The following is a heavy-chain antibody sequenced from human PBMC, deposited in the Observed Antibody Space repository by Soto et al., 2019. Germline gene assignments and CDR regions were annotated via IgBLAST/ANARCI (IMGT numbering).Heavy chain of an antibody. CDR2: ITSRGDKT. J-gene: IGHJ4*02. V-gene: IGHV3-23*01. Sequence: EVQLLESGGDLVQPGGSLRLSCAASGFSLNNFAMAWVRQAPGKGLEWVSTITSRGDKTSYADSVKGRFIISRDNSKNMLYLQMNGLRVEDTDLYYCAVDCASSRCSGWRDWGQGTLVTVSS. CDR3: AVDCASSRCSGWRD. CDR1: GFSLNNFA. D-gene: IGHD2-2*01.